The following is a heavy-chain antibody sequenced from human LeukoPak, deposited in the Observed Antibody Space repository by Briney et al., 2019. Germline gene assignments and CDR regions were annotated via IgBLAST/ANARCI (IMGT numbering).Heavy chain of an antibody. V-gene: IGHV1-69*13. Sequence: ASVKVSCKASGGTFSSYAISWVRQAPGQGLEWMGGIIPIFGTANYAQKFQGRVTITADESTSTAYMELSSLRSEDTAVYYCATVGSGWTNWFDPWGQGTLVTVSS. CDR3: ATVGSGWTNWFDP. CDR2: IIPIFGTA. D-gene: IGHD6-19*01. J-gene: IGHJ5*02. CDR1: GGTFSSYA.